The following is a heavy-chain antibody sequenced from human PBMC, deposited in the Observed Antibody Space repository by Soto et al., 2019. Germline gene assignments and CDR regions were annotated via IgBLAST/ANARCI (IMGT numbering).Heavy chain of an antibody. J-gene: IGHJ3*02. CDR1: GFPFSSYA. Sequence: GGSLRLSCSASGFPFSSYAMHWVRQAPGKGLEYVSAISSNGGSTYYADSVKGRFTISRDNSKNTLYLQMSSLRAEDTAVYYCVKPRRLYDSSGYYHDAFDIWGQGTMVTVSS. CDR2: ISSNGGST. CDR3: VKPRRLYDSSGYYHDAFDI. V-gene: IGHV3-64D*08. D-gene: IGHD3-22*01.